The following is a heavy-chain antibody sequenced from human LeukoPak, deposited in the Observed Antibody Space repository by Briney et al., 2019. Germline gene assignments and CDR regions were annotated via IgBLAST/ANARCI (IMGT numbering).Heavy chain of an antibody. D-gene: IGHD5-12*01. V-gene: IGHV3-30*02. CDR1: GFTSSTYG. CDR3: ARGDWLPLPYAFDH. CDR2: MRYDGNNK. J-gene: IGHJ4*02. Sequence: GGSLRLSCAASGFTSSTYGMHWVRQAPGKGLEWVAFMRYDGNNKYYADSVKGRFTISRDNSKNTLYLQMNSLRAEDTAVYYCARGDWLPLPYAFDHWGQGTLVTVSS.